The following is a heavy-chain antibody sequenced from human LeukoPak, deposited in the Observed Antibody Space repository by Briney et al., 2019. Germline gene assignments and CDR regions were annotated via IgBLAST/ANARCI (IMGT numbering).Heavy chain of an antibody. J-gene: IGHJ6*03. CDR1: GFTFSSYA. Sequence: GGSLRLSCAASGFTFSSYAMSWVRQAPGKGLEWVSAISGSGGSTYYADSVKGRFTISRDNSKNTLYLQMNSLRAEDTAVYYCAKSEGYCSSTSCSWIYYYYYMDVWGKGTTVTVSS. CDR3: AKSEGYCSSTSCSWIYYYYYMDV. CDR2: ISGSGGST. D-gene: IGHD2-2*01. V-gene: IGHV3-23*01.